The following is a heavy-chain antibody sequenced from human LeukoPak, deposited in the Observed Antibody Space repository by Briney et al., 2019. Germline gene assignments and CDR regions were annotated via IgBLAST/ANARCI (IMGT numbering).Heavy chain of an antibody. D-gene: IGHD6-25*01. CDR2: ISTVSTYT. Sequence: GGSLRLSCAASGFTFTDYSMTWVRQAPGKGLEWVSSISTVSTYTFYSDSVKGRFTISRDNRKNTLYLQMSSLSAEDTAEYYCARDGSGFYYYYYMDVWGRGTAVTVSS. CDR1: GFTFTDYS. J-gene: IGHJ6*03. V-gene: IGHV3-21*01. CDR3: ARDGSGFYYYYYMDV.